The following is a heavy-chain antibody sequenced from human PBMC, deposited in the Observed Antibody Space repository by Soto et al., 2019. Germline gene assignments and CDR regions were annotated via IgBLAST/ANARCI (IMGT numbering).Heavy chain of an antibody. V-gene: IGHV4-34*01. CDR1: GGSFSGYY. CDR3: ARGQYGDYVGFDY. CDR2: INHSGST. D-gene: IGHD4-17*01. J-gene: IGHJ4*02. Sequence: PSETLSLTCAVYGGSFSGYYWSWIRQPPGKGLEWIGEINHSGSTNYNPSLKSRATISVDTSKNQFSLKLSSVTAADTAVYYCARGQYGDYVGFDYWGQGTLVTVSS.